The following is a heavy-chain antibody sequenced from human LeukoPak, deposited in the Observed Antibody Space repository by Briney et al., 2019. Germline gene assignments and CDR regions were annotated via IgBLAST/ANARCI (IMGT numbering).Heavy chain of an antibody. CDR3: TKWSGFGND. J-gene: IGHJ4*02. D-gene: IGHD3-10*01. CDR2: ISDSGDST. Sequence: GGSLRLSCAASGFTFSSYSMTWVRQTPGKGLEWVSGISDSGDSTYYADSVKGRFTISRGNSRNTLYLEMNSLRAEDTAVYYCTKWSGFGNDWGQGTLVTVSS. V-gene: IGHV3-23*01. CDR1: GFTFSSYS.